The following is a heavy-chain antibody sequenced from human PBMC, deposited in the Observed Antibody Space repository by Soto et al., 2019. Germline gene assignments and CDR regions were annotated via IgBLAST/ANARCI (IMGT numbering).Heavy chain of an antibody. V-gene: IGHV3-30*18. Sequence: QVQLVESGGGVVQPGRSLRLSCAASGFTFSSYGMHWVRQAPGKGLEWVAVISYDGSNKYYADSVKGRFTISRDNSKNTLYLQMNSLRAEDTAVYYCAKSGRELLLGHYWGQGTLVTVSS. CDR1: GFTFSSYG. D-gene: IGHD1-26*01. J-gene: IGHJ4*02. CDR3: AKSGRELLLGHY. CDR2: ISYDGSNK.